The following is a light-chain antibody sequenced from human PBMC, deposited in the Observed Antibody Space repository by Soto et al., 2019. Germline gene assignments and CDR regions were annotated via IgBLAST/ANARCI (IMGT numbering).Light chain of an antibody. J-gene: IGKJ1*01. CDR3: QHYNDYSWT. CDR1: QSISVW. V-gene: IGKV1-5*03. CDR2: KTS. Sequence: DIHMTQSPSTLSASVGDRVTITCRASQSISVWLAWYPQKPGKAPNLLIYKTSSLETGVPSRFSGSGSGTDFTLTISSLQPDDFATYYCQHYNDYSWTFGQGTKVEIK.